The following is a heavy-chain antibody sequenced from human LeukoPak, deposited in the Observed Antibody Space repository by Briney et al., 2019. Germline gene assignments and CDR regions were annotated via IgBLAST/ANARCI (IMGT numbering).Heavy chain of an antibody. CDR2: INHSGST. CDR3: ARELLIWFGELSYNWFDP. CDR1: GRSFSGYY. D-gene: IGHD3-10*01. V-gene: IGHV4-34*01. Sequence: SETLSLTCADYGRSFSGYYWSWIRQPPGKGLEWIGEINHSGSTNYNPSLKSRVTISVDTSKNQFSLKLSSVTAADTAVYYCARELLIWFGELSYNWFDPWGQGTLVTVSS. J-gene: IGHJ5*02.